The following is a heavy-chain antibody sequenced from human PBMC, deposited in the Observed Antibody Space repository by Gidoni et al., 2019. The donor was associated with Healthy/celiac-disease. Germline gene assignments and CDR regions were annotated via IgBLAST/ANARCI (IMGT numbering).Heavy chain of an antibody. Sequence: EVQLVQSGAEVKKPGESLWISCKGSGYSFTNYWIGWVRQRPGKGLEWMGSINPSDSDTRYSPSFQGQVTITADKSITTAYLQWSSLKASDTAMYYCARGKAATPSYWGQGTLVTVSS. D-gene: IGHD2-15*01. CDR2: INPSDSDT. V-gene: IGHV5-51*01. CDR1: GYSFTNYW. J-gene: IGHJ4*02. CDR3: ARGKAATPSY.